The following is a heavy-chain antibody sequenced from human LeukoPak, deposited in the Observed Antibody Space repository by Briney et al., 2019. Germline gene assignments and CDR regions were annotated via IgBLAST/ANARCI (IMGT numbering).Heavy chain of an antibody. J-gene: IGHJ4*02. CDR2: MYLSGTT. D-gene: IGHD3-22*01. Sequence: PSGTLSLTCTVSGDSINSLDLWSWVRQPPGKGLEWIGEMYLSGTTHSNPSVKSRVTISIDKSKNQFFLNLSSVTAADTAVYYCAGLVGRYSSGLYYYNFDYWGQGTLVTVSS. V-gene: IGHV4-4*02. CDR1: GDSINSLDL. CDR3: AGLVGRYSSGLYYYNFDY.